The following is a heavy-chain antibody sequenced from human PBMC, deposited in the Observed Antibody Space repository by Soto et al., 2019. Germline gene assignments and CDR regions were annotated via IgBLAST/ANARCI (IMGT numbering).Heavy chain of an antibody. V-gene: IGHV1-69*13. Sequence: VASVKVSCKASGGTFSSYAISWVRQAPGQGLEWMGGIIPIFGTANYAQKFQGRVMITADESTSTAYMELSSLRSEDTAVYYCARDQGGALEDYDSGPYYYGMDVWGQGTTVTVSS. CDR3: ARDQGGALEDYDSGPYYYGMDV. J-gene: IGHJ6*02. D-gene: IGHD5-12*01. CDR2: IIPIFGTA. CDR1: GGTFSSYA.